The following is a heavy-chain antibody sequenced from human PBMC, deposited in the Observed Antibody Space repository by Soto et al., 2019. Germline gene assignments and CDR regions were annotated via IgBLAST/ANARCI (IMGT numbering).Heavy chain of an antibody. CDR2: ISYDGSNK. CDR3: AKGSYSSGWSPQDY. Sequence: QVQLVESGGGVVQPGRSLRLSCAASGFTFSSYGMQWVRQAPGKGLEWVAVISYDGSNKYYADSVKGRFTISRDNSKNTLYLQMNSLRAEDTAVYYCAKGSYSSGWSPQDYWGQGTLVTVSS. J-gene: IGHJ4*02. CDR1: GFTFSSYG. V-gene: IGHV3-30*18. D-gene: IGHD6-19*01.